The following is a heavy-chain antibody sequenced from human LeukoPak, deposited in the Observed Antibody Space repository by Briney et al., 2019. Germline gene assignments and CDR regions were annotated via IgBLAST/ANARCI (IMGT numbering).Heavy chain of an antibody. D-gene: IGHD3-10*01. J-gene: IGHJ3*02. V-gene: IGHV1-3*01. Sequence: ASVKVSCKASGYTFTSYAMHWVRQAPGQRLEWMGRINAGNGNTKYSQKFQGRVTITRDTSASTAYIELSSLRSEDTAVYYCARVKVLLWFGELFDDAFDIWGQGTMVTVSS. CDR3: ARVKVLLWFGELFDDAFDI. CDR2: INAGNGNT. CDR1: GYTFTSYA.